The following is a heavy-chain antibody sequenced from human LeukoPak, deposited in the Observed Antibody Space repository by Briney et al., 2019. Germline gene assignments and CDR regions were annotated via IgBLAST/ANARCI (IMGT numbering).Heavy chain of an antibody. D-gene: IGHD2-15*01. J-gene: IGHJ6*03. CDR1: GYTFTSYY. V-gene: IGHV1-46*01. CDR3: ARDGEYCSGGSCAQYYYYYMDV. CDR2: INPSGGST. Sequence: GASVKVSCKASGYTFTSYYMHWVRQAPGQGLEWMGIINPSGGSTSYAQKFQGRVTMTRDTSTSTVYMELSSLRSEDTAVYYCARDGEYCSGGSCAQYYYYYMDVWGKGTTVTISS.